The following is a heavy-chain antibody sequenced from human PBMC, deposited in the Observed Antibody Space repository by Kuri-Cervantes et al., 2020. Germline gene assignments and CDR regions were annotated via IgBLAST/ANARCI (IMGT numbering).Heavy chain of an antibody. CDR2: ISYDGSSK. D-gene: IGHD3/OR15-3a*01. CDR1: GFTFSSYA. V-gene: IGHV3-30-3*01. CDR3: ARDNYHFDP. J-gene: IGHJ5*02. Sequence: GGSLRLSCAASGFTFSSYAMHWVRQAPGKGLEWVAVISYDGSSKNYADSVKGRFSISRDNSKNTLHLQMNSLRAEDTAVYYCARDNYHFDPWGQGTLVTVSS.